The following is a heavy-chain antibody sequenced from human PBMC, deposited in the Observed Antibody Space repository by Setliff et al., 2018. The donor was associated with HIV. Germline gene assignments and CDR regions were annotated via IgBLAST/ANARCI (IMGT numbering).Heavy chain of an antibody. D-gene: IGHD3-16*01. Sequence: SVKVSCKASGGTFSSYAISWVRQAPGQGLEWMGGIIPMYRTANYAQKFQGRVTITADESTSTAYMELSRLRSDDTAVYYCARGALGGDYAGALDFWGQGTPVTVSS. J-gene: IGHJ4*01. CDR1: GGTFSSYA. CDR3: ARGALGGDYAGALDF. CDR2: IIPMYRTA. V-gene: IGHV1-69*13.